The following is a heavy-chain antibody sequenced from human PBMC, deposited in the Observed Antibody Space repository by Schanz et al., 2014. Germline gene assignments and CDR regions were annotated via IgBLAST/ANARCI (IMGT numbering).Heavy chain of an antibody. V-gene: IGHV4-61*08. D-gene: IGHD3-10*01. Sequence: QVQLQESGPGLVKPSETLSLTCTVSGGSVSSGGDYWSWIRQHPGKGLEWIGEIYHSGNTNYNASLKRRVTISVDKSKNQFSRKVRSVTAADTAVYYCALREKPYGPFASWGQGGLVTVSS. J-gene: IGHJ4*02. CDR3: ALREKPYGPFAS. CDR1: GGSVSSGGDY. CDR2: IYHSGNT.